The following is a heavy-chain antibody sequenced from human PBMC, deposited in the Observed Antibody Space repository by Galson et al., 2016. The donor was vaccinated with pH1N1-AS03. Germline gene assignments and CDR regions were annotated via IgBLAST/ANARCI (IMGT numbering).Heavy chain of an antibody. CDR1: GYTFTGFY. CDR3: ARDPRGPCSSSTCATAYYFGMDV. V-gene: IGHV1-2*04. J-gene: IGHJ6*02. D-gene: IGHD2-2*01. CDR2: INPNSGVT. Sequence: SVKASCKASGYTFTGFYVHWVRQAPGQGLEWMGWINPNSGVTNYAQKFQAWVTMTRDTSSSTAYMELSGLKSDDTAVYYCARDPRGPCSSSTCATAYYFGMDVWGQGTTVIVSS.